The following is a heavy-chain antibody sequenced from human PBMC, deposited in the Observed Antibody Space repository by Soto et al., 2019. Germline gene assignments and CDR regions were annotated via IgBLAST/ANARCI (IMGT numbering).Heavy chain of an antibody. D-gene: IGHD6-13*01. V-gene: IGHV4-34*01. J-gene: IGHJ5*02. CDR2: INYSGST. Sequence: SETLSLTCAVYGGSFSGYYWSWISQPPGKGLEWIGEINYSGSTNYNPSLKSRVTISVDTSKNQFSLKLSSVTAADTAVYYCARSDYSSSFGWFDPWGQGTLVTSPQ. CDR1: GGSFSGYY. CDR3: ARSDYSSSFGWFDP.